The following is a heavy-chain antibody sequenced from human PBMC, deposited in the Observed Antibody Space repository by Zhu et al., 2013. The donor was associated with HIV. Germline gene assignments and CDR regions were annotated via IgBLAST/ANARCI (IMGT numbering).Heavy chain of an antibody. CDR3: ARERRELCSYRDNLYCSYMDV. J-gene: IGHJ6*03. Sequence: AASGITFSDYWMHWVRQVPGKGLMWVSHINNDGSTTSYADSVRGRFVVSRDNDKNTLYLQMNSLTVEDTAVYYCARERRELCSYRDNLYCSYMDVWGKGATVTVSS. D-gene: IGHD3-10*02. V-gene: IGHV3-74*01. CDR1: GITFSDYW. CDR2: INNDGSTT.